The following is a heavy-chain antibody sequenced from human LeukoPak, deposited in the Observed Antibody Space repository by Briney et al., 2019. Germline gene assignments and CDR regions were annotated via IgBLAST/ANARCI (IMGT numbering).Heavy chain of an antibody. Sequence: PSETLSLTCIISGGSISTYYWSWIRQPAGEGLEWMGRIYNSGSTNYNPSLKSRVTMSVDTSKNQFSLKLSSVTAAETAVYSCPRYNLRFDPWGQGTLVTVS. CDR2: IYNSGST. CDR1: GGSISTYY. D-gene: IGHD1-14*01. V-gene: IGHV4-4*07. J-gene: IGHJ5*02. CDR3: PRYNLRFDP.